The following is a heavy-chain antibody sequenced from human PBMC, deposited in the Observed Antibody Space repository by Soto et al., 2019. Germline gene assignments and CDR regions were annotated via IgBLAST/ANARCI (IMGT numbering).Heavy chain of an antibody. Sequence: GVRLRLSWSVSGCTFSNYARSWVRQAPGKGLEWVSVISGSGGSTHYADSVKGRSTISRDNSKNTLHLQVNSLRGEDTAVYYCAKEADITGYYPDYRGQGTQVTVYS. CDR2: ISGSGGST. D-gene: IGHD1-20*01. CDR3: AKEADITGYYPDY. CDR1: GCTFSNYA. V-gene: IGHV3-23*01. J-gene: IGHJ4*02.